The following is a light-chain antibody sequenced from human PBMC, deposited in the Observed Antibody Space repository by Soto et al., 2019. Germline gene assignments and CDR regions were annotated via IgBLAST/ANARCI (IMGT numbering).Light chain of an antibody. J-gene: IGLJ2*01. CDR1: SSNIGSNY. CDR3: AAWDDSLSGVV. V-gene: IGLV1-47*01. Sequence: QSVLTQPPSASGTPGQRVTISCSGSSSNIGSNYVYWYQQLPGTAPKLLIYRSNQRPSGVPDRFSGSKSGTSASLAISGLRSEDEADYCCAAWDDSLSGVVFGRGTKLTVL. CDR2: RSN.